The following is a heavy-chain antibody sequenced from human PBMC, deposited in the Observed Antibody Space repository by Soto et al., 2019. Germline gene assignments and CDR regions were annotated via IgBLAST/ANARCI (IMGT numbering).Heavy chain of an antibody. D-gene: IGHD6-13*01. V-gene: IGHV3-11*01. CDR1: GFTFSDYY. CDR2: ISSRGSTI. Sequence: QVQLVESGGGLVKPGGSLRLSCAASGFTFSDYYMSWLRQAPGKGLELVSYISSRGSTIYYADSVKGPFTISRDNTNNSLYLQMNSLSAEDTAVYYCARDPSRPTLAAAPRPYFDSWGKGTLVTVSS. J-gene: IGHJ4*02. CDR3: ARDPSRPTLAAAPRPYFDS.